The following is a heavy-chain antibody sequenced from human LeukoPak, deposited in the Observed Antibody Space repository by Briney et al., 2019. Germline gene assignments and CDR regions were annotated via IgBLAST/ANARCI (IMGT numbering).Heavy chain of an antibody. CDR3: ARDNRYFDWLLSD. D-gene: IGHD3-9*01. J-gene: IGHJ4*02. Sequence: PGGSLRLSCAASGFTFGSYGMHWVRQAPGKGLEWVAVISYDGSNKYYADSVKGRFTISRDNSKNTLYLQMNSLRAEDTAVYYCARDNRYFDWLLSDWGQGTLVTVSS. V-gene: IGHV3-30*03. CDR1: GFTFGSYG. CDR2: ISYDGSNK.